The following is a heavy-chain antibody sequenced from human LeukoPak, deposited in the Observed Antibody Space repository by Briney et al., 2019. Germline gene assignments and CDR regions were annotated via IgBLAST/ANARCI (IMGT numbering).Heavy chain of an antibody. Sequence: SETLSLTCAVYGGSFSGYYWNWIRQPPGKGLEWIGEINDSGSTNYNPTLKSRITISLDTSKNQFSLKLSSVTAADTAVYFCARVGHSSGWYVRGQAWFDPWGQGTLVTVSS. CDR1: GGSFSGYY. V-gene: IGHV4-34*01. D-gene: IGHD6-19*01. CDR3: ARVGHSSGWYVRGQAWFDP. CDR2: INDSGST. J-gene: IGHJ5*02.